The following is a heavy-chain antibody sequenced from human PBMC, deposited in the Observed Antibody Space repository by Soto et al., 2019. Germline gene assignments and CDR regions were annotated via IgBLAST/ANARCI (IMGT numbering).Heavy chain of an antibody. V-gene: IGHV3-7*01. J-gene: IGHJ4*02. Sequence: EVQLVQSGGDLVQPGGSLRLSCVASGFTFSTYWMTWVRQAPGMGLEWVAGIKEDASEELYVDSVKGRFSVSRDNAKNSLYLQLNSLSAEDTAVYYCATAISSPLSNFDYWGQGSLVTVSS. CDR1: GFTFSTYW. CDR2: IKEDASEE. D-gene: IGHD2-2*01. CDR3: ATAISSPLSNFDY.